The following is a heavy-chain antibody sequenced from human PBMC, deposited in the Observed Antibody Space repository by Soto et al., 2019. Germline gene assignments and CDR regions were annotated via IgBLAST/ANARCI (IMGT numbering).Heavy chain of an antibody. J-gene: IGHJ5*02. CDR3: ARTYYDFWSGYYTGWFDP. V-gene: IGHV1-46*03. CDR1: GYTFTSYY. Sequence: QVQLVQSGAEVKKPGASVKVSCKASGYTFTSYYMHWVRQAPGQGLEWMGIINPSGGSTSYAQKFQGRVTMTRDTSTSTVYMGLSSLRSEDTAVYYCARTYYDFWSGYYTGWFDPWGQGTLVTVSS. CDR2: INPSGGST. D-gene: IGHD3-3*01.